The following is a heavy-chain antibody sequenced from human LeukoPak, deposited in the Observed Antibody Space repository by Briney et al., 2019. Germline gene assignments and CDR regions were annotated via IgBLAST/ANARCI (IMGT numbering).Heavy chain of an antibody. CDR2: ISYDGSNK. CDR1: GFTFSSYG. J-gene: IGHJ3*02. CDR3: ARMLPRVDAFDI. Sequence: GRSLRLSCAASGFTFSSYGMHWVRQAPGKGLEWVAVISYDGSNKYYADSVKGRFTISRDNSKNTLYLQMNSLRAEDTAVYYCARMLPRVDAFDIWGQGTMVTVSS. D-gene: IGHD2-15*01. V-gene: IGHV3-30*03.